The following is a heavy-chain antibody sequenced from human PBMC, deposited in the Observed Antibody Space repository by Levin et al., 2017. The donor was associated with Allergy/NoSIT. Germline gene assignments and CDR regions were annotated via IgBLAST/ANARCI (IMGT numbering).Heavy chain of an antibody. Sequence: SETLSLTCSVSGASVRSGPFYWGWIRQPPGRGLEFILTIANNGTTYSNPSLKSRANISVDESNNQLSLELKSVTAADTAVSFCVRRPSSSWYSFFSGLDVWGPGTTVTVSS. V-gene: IGHV4-39*01. CDR2: IANNGTT. D-gene: IGHD6-13*01. CDR1: GASVRSGPFY. J-gene: IGHJ6*02. CDR3: VRRPSSSWYSFFSGLDV.